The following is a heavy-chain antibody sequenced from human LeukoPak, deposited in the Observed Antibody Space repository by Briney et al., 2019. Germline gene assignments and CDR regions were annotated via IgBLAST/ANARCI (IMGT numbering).Heavy chain of an antibody. D-gene: IGHD5-18*01. CDR1: GFTFRSYW. J-gene: IGHJ4*02. CDR2: IKQDGSEK. V-gene: IGHV3-7*01. Sequence: GGSLRLSCAASGFTFRSYWMTWVRQAPGKGLEWVANIKQDGSEKYYVDSVKGRFTISRDNAKNSLYLHMDSLRAEDTAVYYCARGEGLDSYGVDYWGQGTLVTVSS. CDR3: ARGEGLDSYGVDY.